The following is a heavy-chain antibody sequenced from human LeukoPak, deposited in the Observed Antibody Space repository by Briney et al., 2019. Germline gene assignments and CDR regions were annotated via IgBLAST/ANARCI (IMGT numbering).Heavy chain of an antibody. V-gene: IGHV4-59*11. J-gene: IGHJ5*02. CDR2: IYYSGTT. D-gene: IGHD3-22*01. CDR1: GGSISSHY. CDR3: ARGRYYYDSSGYYYDNWFDP. Sequence: PSETLSLTCTVAGGSISSHYWSWIRQPPGKGLEYIGFIYYSGTTKYNPSLKSRATISVDTSKNQFSLKLTSVTAADTAVYYCARGRYYYDSSGYYYDNWFDPWGQGTLVTVSS.